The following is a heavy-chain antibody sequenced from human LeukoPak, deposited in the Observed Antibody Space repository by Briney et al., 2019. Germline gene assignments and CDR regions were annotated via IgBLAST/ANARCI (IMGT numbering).Heavy chain of an antibody. J-gene: IGHJ4*02. CDR2: ISSSSSYI. V-gene: IGHV3-21*01. Sequence: GGSLRLSCAASGFTFSSYSMNWVRQAPGKGLEWVSSISSSSSYIYYADSVKGRSTISRDNAKNSLYLQMNSLRAEDTAVYYCARDEGYCSSTSCYFVDYWGQGTLVTVSS. CDR1: GFTFSSYS. D-gene: IGHD2-2*01. CDR3: ARDEGYCSSTSCYFVDY.